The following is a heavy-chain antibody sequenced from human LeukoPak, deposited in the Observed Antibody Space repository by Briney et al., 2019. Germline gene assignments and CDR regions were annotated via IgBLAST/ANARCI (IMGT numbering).Heavy chain of an antibody. V-gene: IGHV3-64*01. CDR1: GFTFSTYA. D-gene: IGHD2-21*01. J-gene: IGHJ4*02. Sequence: GGSLRLSCAASGFTFSTYALHWVRHVPGKGLEYVSAISSIGGTTYYANSVKGRFTISRDNSKNTLYLQMGSLKPEDTAVYYCARVGDNTAFDYWGQGTLVTVSS. CDR3: ARVGDNTAFDY. CDR2: ISSIGGTT.